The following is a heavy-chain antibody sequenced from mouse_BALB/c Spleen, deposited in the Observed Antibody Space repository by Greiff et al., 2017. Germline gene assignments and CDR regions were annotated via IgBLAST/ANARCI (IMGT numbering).Heavy chain of an antibody. Sequence: EVQLQESGAELVRSGASVKLSCTASGFNIKDYYMHWVKQRPEQGLEWIGWIDPENGDTEYAPKFQGKATMTADTSSNTAYLQLSSLTSEDTAVYYCNYYYAPFAYWGQGTLVTVSA. D-gene: IGHD1-1*01. CDR3: NYYYAPFAY. CDR1: GFNIKDYY. J-gene: IGHJ3*01. V-gene: IGHV14-4*02. CDR2: IDPENGDT.